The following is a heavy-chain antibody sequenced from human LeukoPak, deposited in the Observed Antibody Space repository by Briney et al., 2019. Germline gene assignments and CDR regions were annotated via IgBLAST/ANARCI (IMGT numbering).Heavy chain of an antibody. CDR1: GFTFSSYE. J-gene: IGHJ4*02. CDR2: ISSSGSSI. Sequence: GGSLRLSCEASGFTFSSYEMNWVRQAPGKGLEWVSYISSSGSSIYYADSVKGRFTISRDNAKNSLHLQMNSLRAEDTAVYHCARDLPSEVATITAFDYWGQGTLVTVSS. D-gene: IGHD5-24*01. V-gene: IGHV3-48*03. CDR3: ARDLPSEVATITAFDY.